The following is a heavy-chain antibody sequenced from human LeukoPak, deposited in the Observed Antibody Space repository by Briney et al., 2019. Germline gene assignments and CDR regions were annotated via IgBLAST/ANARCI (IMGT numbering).Heavy chain of an antibody. D-gene: IGHD1-1*01. CDR3: ARDLTGTTRGIGIDY. CDR2: ISRSGSYI. CDR1: GFTFSSDS. V-gene: IGHV3-21*01. Sequence: GGSLRLSCAASGFTFSSDSMNWVRQAPGKGLEWVSFISRSGSYIYYADSVKGRFTISRDNAKNSLYLQMNSLRSEDTAVYYCARDLTGTTRGIGIDYWGQGTLVTVSP. J-gene: IGHJ4*02.